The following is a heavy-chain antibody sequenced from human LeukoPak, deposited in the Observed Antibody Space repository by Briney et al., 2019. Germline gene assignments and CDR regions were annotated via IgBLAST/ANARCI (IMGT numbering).Heavy chain of an antibody. Sequence: PGGSLRLSCAASGFTFSSYAMSWVRQAPGKGLEWVSAITGSGGSAYYADSVKGRFTISRDNAKNSLYLQMNSLRAEDTAVYYCARSQYEVSGQDYWGQGTLVTVSS. V-gene: IGHV3-23*01. D-gene: IGHD3/OR15-3a*01. J-gene: IGHJ4*02. CDR2: ITGSGGSA. CDR3: ARSQYEVSGQDY. CDR1: GFTFSSYA.